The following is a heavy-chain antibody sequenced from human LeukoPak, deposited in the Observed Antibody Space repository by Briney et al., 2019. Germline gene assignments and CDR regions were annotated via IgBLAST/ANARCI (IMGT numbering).Heavy chain of an antibody. Sequence: GGSLRLSCAASGFTFSSYEMNWVRQAPGKGLEWVSYISSSGSTIYYADSVKGRFTISRDNAKNSLYLQTNSLRAEDTAVYYCARDSDCFDYWGQGTLVTVSS. CDR1: GFTFSSYE. V-gene: IGHV3-48*03. CDR3: ARDSDCFDY. CDR2: ISSSGSTI. D-gene: IGHD2-15*01. J-gene: IGHJ4*02.